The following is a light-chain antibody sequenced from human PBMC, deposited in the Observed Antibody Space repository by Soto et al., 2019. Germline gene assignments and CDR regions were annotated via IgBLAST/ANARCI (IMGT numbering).Light chain of an antibody. V-gene: IGLV2-14*01. J-gene: IGLJ1*01. CDR2: DVS. Sequence: QSVLTQPASVSVSPGQSITISCTGTSSDVGGYNYVSWYQQHPGKAPKLMIYDVSNRPSGVSNRFSGSKSGNTASLTISGLQAEDEADYYCRSYTSSSTYVFGTGTKVTV. CDR3: RSYTSSSTYV. CDR1: SSDVGGYNY.